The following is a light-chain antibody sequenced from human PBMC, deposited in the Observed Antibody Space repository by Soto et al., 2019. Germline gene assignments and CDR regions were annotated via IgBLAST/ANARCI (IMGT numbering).Light chain of an antibody. V-gene: IGKV4-1*01. Sequence: DIVMTQSPDSLAVSLGERATINCKSSQTVLYSSNNKTYLAWYQKRPGQPPKLLIYWASTRESGVPDRFSGSGSGTEFTLTISSLQAEDLAVYYCQQYYRTPRTFGQGTKVDSK. CDR2: WAS. J-gene: IGKJ2*01. CDR1: QTVLYSSNNKTY. CDR3: QQYYRTPRT.